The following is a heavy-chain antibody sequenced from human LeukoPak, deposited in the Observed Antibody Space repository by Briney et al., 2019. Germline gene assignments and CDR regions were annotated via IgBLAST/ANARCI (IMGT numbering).Heavy chain of an antibody. J-gene: IGHJ3*02. Sequence: GGSLRLSCAASGFTFSSYAMSWVRQAPGKGLEWVSAISGSGGSTYYAGSVKGRFTISRDNSKNTLYLQMNSLRAEDTAVYYCARGAVAGTWPGAFDIWGQGTMVTVSS. D-gene: IGHD6-19*01. V-gene: IGHV3-23*01. CDR1: GFTFSSYA. CDR3: ARGAVAGTWPGAFDI. CDR2: ISGSGGST.